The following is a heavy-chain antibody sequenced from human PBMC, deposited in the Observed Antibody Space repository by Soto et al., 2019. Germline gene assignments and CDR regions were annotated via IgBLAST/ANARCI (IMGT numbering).Heavy chain of an antibody. CDR2: MYYNGNI. V-gene: IGHV4-59*01. J-gene: IGHJ5*02. Sequence: PSETLSLTCNVSGGSISNYYWTWVRQSPEKGLEWIGYMYYNGNINYNPSLKSRVTISIDTSKNQFSLTLKSVTAADTAVYYCASVGNWFDPWGQGXLVTVSS. D-gene: IGHD1-26*01. CDR3: ASVGNWFDP. CDR1: GGSISNYY.